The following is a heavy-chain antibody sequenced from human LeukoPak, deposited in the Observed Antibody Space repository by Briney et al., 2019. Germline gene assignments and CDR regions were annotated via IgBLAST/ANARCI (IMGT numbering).Heavy chain of an antibody. CDR1: GYTLTELS. CDR3: ETGSGSGSYYNWDALDI. D-gene: IGHD3-10*01. J-gene: IGHJ3*02. V-gene: IGHV1-24*01. CDR2: FDPEDGET. Sequence: ASVKVSCKVSGYTLTELSMHWVRQAPGKGLEWMGGFDPEDGETIYARKFQGRVTMTEDTSTDTAYLELSSLRSEDTAVYYCETGSGSGSYYNWDALDIWGQGTMVTVSS.